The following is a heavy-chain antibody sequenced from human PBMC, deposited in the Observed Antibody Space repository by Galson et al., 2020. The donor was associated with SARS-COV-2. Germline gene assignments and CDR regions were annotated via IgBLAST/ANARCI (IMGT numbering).Heavy chain of an antibody. Sequence: SVKVSCKASGGTFSNYAISWVRQAPGQGLEWMGGIIPIFSTANYAQKFQGRFTISADKSTSTAYMEVSSLRTEDTAVYYCARPYRPGQVVLGDYFYYYGLDVWGQGTTVTVSS. CDR1: GGTFSNYA. J-gene: IGHJ6*02. CDR2: IIPIFSTA. CDR3: ARPYRPGQVVLGDYFYYYGLDV. D-gene: IGHD6-6*01. V-gene: IGHV1-69*06.